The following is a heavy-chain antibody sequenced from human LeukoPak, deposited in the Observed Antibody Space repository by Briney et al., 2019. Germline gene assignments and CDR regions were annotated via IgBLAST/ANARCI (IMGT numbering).Heavy chain of an antibody. CDR2: IFPIFGTA. CDR1: GGTFSSYA. D-gene: IGHD5-18*01. V-gene: IGHV1-69*13. J-gene: IGHJ5*02. CDR3: AREPLNTATNWFDP. Sequence: ASVKVSCKASGGTFSSYAISWVRQAPGQGLEWMGGIFPIFGTANYAQKFQGRVTITADESTSTAYMELSSLRSEDTAVYYCAREPLNTATNWFDPWGQGTLVTVSS.